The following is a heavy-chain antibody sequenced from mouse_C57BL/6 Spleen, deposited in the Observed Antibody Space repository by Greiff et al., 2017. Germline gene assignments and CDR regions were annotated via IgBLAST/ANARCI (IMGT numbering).Heavy chain of an antibody. V-gene: IGHV1-64*01. J-gene: IGHJ2*01. Sequence: QVQLQQPGAELVKPGASVTLSCKASGYTFTSYWMHWVKQRTGQGLEWIGMIHPNSGSTKYNEKFKSKATLTVDKSSSTAYMQLSSLTSEDSAVYYCARTPYYYGSSLFDYWGQGTTLTVSS. CDR2: IHPNSGST. CDR1: GYTFTSYW. CDR3: ARTPYYYGSSLFDY. D-gene: IGHD1-1*01.